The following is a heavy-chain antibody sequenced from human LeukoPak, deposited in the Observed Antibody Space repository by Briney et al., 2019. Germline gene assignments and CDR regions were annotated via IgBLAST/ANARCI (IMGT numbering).Heavy chain of an antibody. CDR3: ARGGGDYEDPFDI. V-gene: IGHV3-48*03. CDR2: ISSSGSTI. CDR1: GFTFSSYE. Sequence: GGSLRLSCAASGFTFSSYEMNWVRQAPGKGLEWVSYISSSGSTIYYADSVKGRFTISRDDAKNSLYLQMSSLRAEDTAVYYCARGGGDYEDPFDIWGQGTMVTVSS. J-gene: IGHJ3*02. D-gene: IGHD4-17*01.